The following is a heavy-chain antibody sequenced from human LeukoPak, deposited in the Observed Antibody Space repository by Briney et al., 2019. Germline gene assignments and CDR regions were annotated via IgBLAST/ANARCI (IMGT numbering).Heavy chain of an antibody. CDR2: ISDSGDST. D-gene: IGHD2-21*01. V-gene: IGHV3-23*01. J-gene: IGHJ4*02. Sequence: GGSLRLSCVASGFTFSSYAMSWVRQAPGKGLEWVSAISDSGDSTYYADSVKARFTISRDNSKNTLYLQMNSLRAEDTAVYYCAKPRPGGGDYYDYWGQGTLVTVSS. CDR3: AKPRPGGGDYYDY. CDR1: GFTFSSYA.